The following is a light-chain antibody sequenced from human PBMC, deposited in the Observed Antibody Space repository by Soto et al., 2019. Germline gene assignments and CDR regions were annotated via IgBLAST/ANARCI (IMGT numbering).Light chain of an antibody. Sequence: EIVLTQSPATLSLSPGERATLSCRASQSVSSYLAWYQQKPGQAPRLLIYDASNRATGIPARFSGSGPGTDFTLTISCLEPEDFAVYYCQQRSNWAFTFGPGTKVDIK. CDR3: QQRSNWAFT. CDR2: DAS. V-gene: IGKV3D-11*02. J-gene: IGKJ3*01. CDR1: QSVSSY.